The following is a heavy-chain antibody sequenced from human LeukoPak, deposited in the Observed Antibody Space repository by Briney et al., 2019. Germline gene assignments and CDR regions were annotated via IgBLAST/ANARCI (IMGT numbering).Heavy chain of an antibody. CDR3: ARDVWVVVAATYWFDP. CDR2: INPNSGGT. Sequence: ASVKVSCKASGYTFTGYYMHWVRQAPGQGLEWMGRINPNSGGTNYAQKFQGRVTMTRDTSISTAYMELSRLRSDDTAVYYCARDVWVVVAATYWFDPWGQGTLVTVSS. J-gene: IGHJ5*02. V-gene: IGHV1-2*06. CDR1: GYTFTGYY. D-gene: IGHD2-15*01.